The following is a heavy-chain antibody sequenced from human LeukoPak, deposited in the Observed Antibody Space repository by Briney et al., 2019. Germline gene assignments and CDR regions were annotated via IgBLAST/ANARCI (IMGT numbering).Heavy chain of an antibody. CDR3: ARARDGYNSY. V-gene: IGHV3-48*03. CDR1: GFILSRYE. Sequence: PGGSLRLSCAASGFILSRYEMNWVRQAPGKGLEWVSYISSSGGTTSYTDSVKGRFTISRDTAMSSLYLQMDSLRAEDTAIYYCARARDGYNSYWGQGTLVTVSS. J-gene: IGHJ4*02. CDR2: ISSSGGTT. D-gene: IGHD5-24*01.